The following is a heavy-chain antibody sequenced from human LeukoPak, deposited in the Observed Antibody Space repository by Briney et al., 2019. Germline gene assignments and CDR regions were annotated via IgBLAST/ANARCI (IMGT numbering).Heavy chain of an antibody. CDR1: GFTFSSYG. CDR2: IRYDGSNK. CDR3: AKAFEQYQLLRPLGWFDP. Sequence: GGSLRLSCAASGFTFSSYGMHWVRQAPGKGLEWVAFIRYDGSNKYYADSVKGRFTISRDNSKNTLYLQMNSLRAEDTAVYYCAKAFEQYQLLRPLGWFDPWGQGTLVTVSS. J-gene: IGHJ5*02. D-gene: IGHD2-2*01. V-gene: IGHV3-30*02.